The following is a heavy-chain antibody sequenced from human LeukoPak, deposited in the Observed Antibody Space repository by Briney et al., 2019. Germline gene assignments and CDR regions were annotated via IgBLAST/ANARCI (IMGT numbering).Heavy chain of an antibody. V-gene: IGHV5-51*01. J-gene: IGHJ3*02. Sequence: GESLKISCKGSGYSFTSYWIGWVRQMPGKGLEWMGIIYPGDSDTRYSPSFQGQVPISADKSISTAYLQWSSLKASDTAMYYCARHYDILTGHDDAFDIWGQGTMVTVSS. CDR2: IYPGDSDT. CDR3: ARHYDILTGHDDAFDI. D-gene: IGHD3-9*01. CDR1: GYSFTSYW.